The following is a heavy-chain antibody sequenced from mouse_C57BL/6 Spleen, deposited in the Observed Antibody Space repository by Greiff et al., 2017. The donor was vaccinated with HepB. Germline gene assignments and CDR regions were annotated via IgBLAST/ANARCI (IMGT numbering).Heavy chain of an antibody. J-gene: IGHJ4*01. CDR1: GFTFSDYG. V-gene: IGHV5-17*01. D-gene: IGHD2-1*01. Sequence: EVMLVESGGGLVKPGGSLKLSCAASGFTFSDYGMHWVRQAPEKGLEWVAYISSGSSTIYYADTVKGRFTISRDNAKNPLFLQMTSLRSEDTAMYYCAVSTHYAMDYWGKGTSVTVSS. CDR3: AVSTHYAMDY. CDR2: ISSGSSTI.